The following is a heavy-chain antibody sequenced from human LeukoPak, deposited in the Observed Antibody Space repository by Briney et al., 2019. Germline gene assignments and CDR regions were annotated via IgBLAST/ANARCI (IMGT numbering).Heavy chain of an antibody. D-gene: IGHD2-15*01. CDR3: ARAAGHCSGGSCYSGDYYGMDV. CDR2: INPNSGGT. Sequence: ASVKVSCKASGYTITGYYMHWERQAPGQGFEWMGWINPNSGGTNYAQKFQGRVTMTRDTSISTAYMELSRLRSDDTAVYYCARAAGHCSGGSCYSGDYYGMDVWGQGTTVTVSS. J-gene: IGHJ6*02. CDR1: GYTITGYY. V-gene: IGHV1-2*02.